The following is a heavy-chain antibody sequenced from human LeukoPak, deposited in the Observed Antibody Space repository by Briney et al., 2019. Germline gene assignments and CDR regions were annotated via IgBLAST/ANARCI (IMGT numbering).Heavy chain of an antibody. V-gene: IGHV5-51*01. CDR1: GYSFSNFW. J-gene: IGHJ4*02. CDR3: ARASNYYGSGSYYY. CDR2: IFPADSDT. D-gene: IGHD3-10*01. Sequence: GESLKISCKGSGYSFSNFWIGWVRQMPGKGLEWMGIIFPADSDTRFSPSFQGQVTISADKSISTAYLQWSSLKASDTAMYYCARASNYYGSGSYYYWGQGTLVTVSS.